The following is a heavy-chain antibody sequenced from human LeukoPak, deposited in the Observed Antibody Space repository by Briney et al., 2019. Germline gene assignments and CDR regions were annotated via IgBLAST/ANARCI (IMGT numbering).Heavy chain of an antibody. D-gene: IGHD2/OR15-2a*01. CDR2: IYTSGST. J-gene: IGHJ4*02. CDR3: AGHHPRNTVDF. V-gene: IGHV4-4*07. CDR1: GGSISSYY. Sequence: SETLSLTCTVSGGSISSYYWSWIRQPAGKGLEWIGRIYTSGSTNYNPSLKSRVTISLETSKNQFSLKLSSVTAAGTAVYYCAGHHPRNTVDFWGQGTLVTVSS.